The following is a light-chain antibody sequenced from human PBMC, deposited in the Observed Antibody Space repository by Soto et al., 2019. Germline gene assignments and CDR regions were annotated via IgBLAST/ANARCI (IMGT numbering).Light chain of an antibody. Sequence: DIQMTQSPSSLSASVGDRVTITCRASQSISSYLNWYQQKPGKAPNLLISAASSLHSGVPSRFSGRGSGTDFTLTISGLQPEDFAINYCQQGSISPPTFGGGTKVAIK. CDR1: QSISSY. V-gene: IGKV1-39*01. CDR3: QQGSISPPT. CDR2: AAS. J-gene: IGKJ4*01.